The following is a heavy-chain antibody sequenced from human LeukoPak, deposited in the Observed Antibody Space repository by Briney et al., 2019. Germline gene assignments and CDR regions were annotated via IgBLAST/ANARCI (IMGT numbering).Heavy chain of an antibody. V-gene: IGHV4-59*12. Sequence: PSETLSLTCTVSGGSISSYYWSWIRQPPGKGLEWIGYIYYSGSTNYNPSLKSRVTISVDTSKNQFSLKLSSVTAADTAVYYCARERDDYDILTGIDYWGQGTLVTVSS. J-gene: IGHJ4*02. D-gene: IGHD3-9*01. CDR1: GGSISSYY. CDR3: ARERDDYDILTGIDY. CDR2: IYYSGST.